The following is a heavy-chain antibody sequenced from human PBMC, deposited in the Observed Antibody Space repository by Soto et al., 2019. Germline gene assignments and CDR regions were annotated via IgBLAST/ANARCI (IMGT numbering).Heavy chain of an antibody. CDR2: TYYASTWIN. CDR1: GDSVSSVTVA. J-gene: IGHJ4*02. V-gene: IGHV6-1*01. D-gene: IGHD6-13*01. CDR3: ARWIHSSQIFDY. Sequence: PSQTLSLTCDISGDSVSSVTVAWNWIRQSPSRGLEWLGRTYYASTWINEYALSVRSRMSINADTSKNQFSLQLNSVTPEDTAIYYCARWIHSSQIFDYWGQGALVTVSS.